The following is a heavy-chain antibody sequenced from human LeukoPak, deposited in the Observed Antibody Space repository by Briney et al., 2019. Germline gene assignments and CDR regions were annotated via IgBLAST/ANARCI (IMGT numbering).Heavy chain of an antibody. V-gene: IGHV3-9*01. Sequence: PGRSLRLSCAASGFTFDGYAMHWVRQAPGKGLEWVSGISWNSGSIGYADSVKGRFTISSDNAKISLYLQMNSLRAEDTALYYCAKDSDYGDYWDWGQGTLVTVSS. J-gene: IGHJ4*02. CDR2: ISWNSGSI. D-gene: IGHD4-17*01. CDR3: AKDSDYGDYWD. CDR1: GFTFDGYA.